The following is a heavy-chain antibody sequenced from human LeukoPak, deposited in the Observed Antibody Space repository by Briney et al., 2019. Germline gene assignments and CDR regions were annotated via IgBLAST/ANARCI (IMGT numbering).Heavy chain of an antibody. D-gene: IGHD3-3*01. CDR2: INYNGDMT. V-gene: IGHV3-23*01. J-gene: IGHJ4*02. CDR1: GFTFSIYT. CDR3: AKEKDFWSGYLFDY. Sequence: PGGSLRLSCAASGFTFSIYTMNWVRQAPGKGLEWVSIINYNGDMTYYADSVQGRFTISRDNSKNTLYLQMNSLRAEDTAVYYCAKEKDFWSGYLFDYWGQGTLVTVSS.